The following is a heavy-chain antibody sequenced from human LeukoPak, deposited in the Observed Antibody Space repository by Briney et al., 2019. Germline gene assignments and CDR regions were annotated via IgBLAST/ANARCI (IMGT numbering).Heavy chain of an antibody. Sequence: GASVKVSCKASGGTFSSYAISWVRQAPGQGLEWMGIINPSGGSTSYAQKFQGRVTMTRDTSTSTVYMELSSLRSEDTAVYYCARCVAAPGNGMDVWGQGTTVTVSS. J-gene: IGHJ6*02. CDR3: ARCVAAPGNGMDV. V-gene: IGHV1-46*01. CDR2: INPSGGST. CDR1: GGTFSSYA. D-gene: IGHD6-6*01.